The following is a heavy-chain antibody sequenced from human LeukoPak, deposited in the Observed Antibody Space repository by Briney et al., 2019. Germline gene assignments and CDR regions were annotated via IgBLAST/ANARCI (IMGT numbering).Heavy chain of an antibody. V-gene: IGHV3-23*01. D-gene: IGHD6-13*01. Sequence: GAPRPLCSAFGFTFCSYSMRWGRQAPGEGVGGGFAFSGSGGSTYYADSVKGRFTISRDNSKNTLYLQMNSLRAEVTAVYYCARDRYASNWRGGYFDFWGQGSLVTVSS. CDR1: GFTFCSYS. CDR3: ARDRYASNWRGGYFDF. J-gene: IGHJ4*02. CDR2: FSGSGGST.